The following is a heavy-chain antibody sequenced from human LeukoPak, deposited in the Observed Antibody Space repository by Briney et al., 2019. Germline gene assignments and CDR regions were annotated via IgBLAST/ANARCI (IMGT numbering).Heavy chain of an antibody. V-gene: IGHV4-34*01. Sequence: SETLSLTCAVYGGSFSGYYWSWIRQPPGKGLEWLGEINHSGSTNYNPSLKSRVTISVDTSKNQFSLKLSSVTAADTAVYYCARTRITIFGVVTDAFDIWGQGTMVTVSP. D-gene: IGHD3-3*01. CDR1: GGSFSGYY. CDR2: INHSGST. CDR3: ARTRITIFGVVTDAFDI. J-gene: IGHJ3*02.